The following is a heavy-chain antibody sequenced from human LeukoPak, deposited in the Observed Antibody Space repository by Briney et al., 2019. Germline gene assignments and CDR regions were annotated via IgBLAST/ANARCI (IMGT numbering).Heavy chain of an antibody. CDR1: GFMFSSYE. J-gene: IGHJ4*02. CDR3: ARGSSGVDY. Sequence: PGGSLRLSCAASGFMFSSYEMNWVRHAPRKGLERVSYITASAMTIHYAHSVKGLFTISRDNAKNSVYLQVDSLSDEDTAVYYCARGSSGVDYWGQGTLVTVSS. D-gene: IGHD2-15*01. V-gene: IGHV3-48*03. CDR2: ITASAMTI.